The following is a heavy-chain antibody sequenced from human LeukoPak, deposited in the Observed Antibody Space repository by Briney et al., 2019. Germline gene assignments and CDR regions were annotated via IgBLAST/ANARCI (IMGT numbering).Heavy chain of an antibody. CDR3: VREISGYSDY. CDR1: GYTFTGYY. D-gene: IGHD3-22*01. V-gene: IGHV1-2*02. CDR2: INANSGDT. J-gene: IGHJ4*02. Sequence: ASVKVSCKASGYTFTGYYMHWVRQAPGQGLEWMGWINANSGDTKYAQKLQGRVTMTRDTSISTAYMELSRLRSDDTAMYYCVREISGYSDYWGQGTLVTVSS.